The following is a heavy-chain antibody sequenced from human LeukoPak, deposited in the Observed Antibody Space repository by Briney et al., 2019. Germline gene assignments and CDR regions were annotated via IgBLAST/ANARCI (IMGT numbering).Heavy chain of an antibody. J-gene: IGHJ3*02. CDR1: GGSISSSSYY. CDR3: ARGPGGGLLGAFDI. Sequence: SETLSLTCTVSGGSISSSSYYWGWIRQPPGKGLEWIGSIYYSGSTYYNPSLKSRVTISVDTSKNQFSLKLSSVTAADTAVYYCARGPGGGLLGAFDIWGQGTMVTVSS. D-gene: IGHD2-15*01. V-gene: IGHV4-39*07. CDR2: IYYSGST.